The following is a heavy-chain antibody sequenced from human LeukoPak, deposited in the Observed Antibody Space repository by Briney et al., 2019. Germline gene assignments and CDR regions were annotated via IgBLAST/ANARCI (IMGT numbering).Heavy chain of an antibody. CDR1: GFTFSNYA. V-gene: IGHV3-23*01. CDR2: ILGSGGST. J-gene: IGHJ4*02. Sequence: GGSLRLSCAASGFTFSNYAMSWVRQAPGKGLEWVSAILGSGGSTYYADSVKGRFTVSRDNSKSTLYLQMNSLRAEDTALYYCAKWGDYDVLTGYYVPDYWGKGTLVTVSS. D-gene: IGHD3-9*01. CDR3: AKWGDYDVLTGYYVPDY.